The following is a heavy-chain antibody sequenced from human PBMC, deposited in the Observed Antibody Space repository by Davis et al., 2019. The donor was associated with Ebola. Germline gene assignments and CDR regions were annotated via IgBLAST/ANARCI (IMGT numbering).Heavy chain of an antibody. Sequence: MPSETLSLTFAVYGWSFSGYYWRWIRQPPGKGLEWTGYIPYSGSTNYNPSLKSRVTISVDTSKNQFSLKLSSVTAADTAVYYCARGENGMVYPHSFDPWGQGTLVTVSS. CDR3: ARGENGMVYPHSFDP. D-gene: IGHD2-8*01. CDR2: IPYSGST. CDR1: GWSFSGYY. V-gene: IGHV4-59*08. J-gene: IGHJ5*02.